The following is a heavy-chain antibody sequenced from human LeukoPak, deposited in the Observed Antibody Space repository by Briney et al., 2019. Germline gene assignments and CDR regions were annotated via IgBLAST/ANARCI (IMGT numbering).Heavy chain of an antibody. D-gene: IGHD3-22*01. J-gene: IGHJ4*02. CDR2: ISTSSSYI. CDR1: GFTFSSYD. CDR3: ARAQGSGYYYGFFPDY. Sequence: GGSLRLSCAASGFTFSSYDMNWVRQAPGKGLEWVSSISTSSSYIYYADSVKGRFTISRDNAKNSLYLQMNSLRAEDTAVYYCARAQGSGYYYGFFPDYWGQGTLVTVSS. V-gene: IGHV3-21*01.